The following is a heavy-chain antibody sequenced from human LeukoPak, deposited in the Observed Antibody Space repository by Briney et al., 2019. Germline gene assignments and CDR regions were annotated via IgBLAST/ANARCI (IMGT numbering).Heavy chain of an antibody. CDR3: ARARGVSWFDP. D-gene: IGHD3-10*01. Sequence: SETLSLTCTVSGGSISSYYWSWIRQPPGKGLEWIGYIYYSGSTNYNPSLKSRVTISVDTSKNQFSLKLSSVTAADTDVYYCARARGVSWFDPWGQGTLVTVSS. CDR2: IYYSGST. CDR1: GGSISSYY. J-gene: IGHJ5*02. V-gene: IGHV4-59*01.